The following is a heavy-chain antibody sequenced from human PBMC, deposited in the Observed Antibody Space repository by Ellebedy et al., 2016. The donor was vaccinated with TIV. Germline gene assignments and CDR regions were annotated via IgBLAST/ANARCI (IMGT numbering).Heavy chain of an antibody. J-gene: IGHJ4*02. CDR2: VNQSGRT. D-gene: IGHD3-10*01. V-gene: IGHV4-34*01. CDR1: GGSFSGYY. Sequence: SETLSLTCAVYGGSFSGYYWSWVRQPPGKGLEWIGEVNQSGRTNYHPSLKSRVTISVDTSKNQFSLRLSSVTAADTAIYFCASHEGSGSGAFGYWGQGSLVTVSS. CDR3: ASHEGSGSGAFGY.